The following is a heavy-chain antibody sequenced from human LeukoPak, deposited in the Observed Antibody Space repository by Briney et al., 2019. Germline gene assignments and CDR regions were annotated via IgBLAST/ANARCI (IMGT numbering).Heavy chain of an antibody. CDR2: ISHSGST. Sequence: SETLSLTCAVYGGSLSGNFWSWIRQPPGKGLEWIGEISHSGSTSYSPSLKSRLTISVDTSKNQFSLRLSSVTAADTAVYYCARGHTLGGYYKQKYYYYGMDVWGQGTTVTVSS. CDR3: ARGHTLGGYYKQKYYYYGMDV. V-gene: IGHV4-34*01. J-gene: IGHJ6*02. D-gene: IGHD3-9*01. CDR1: GGSLSGNF.